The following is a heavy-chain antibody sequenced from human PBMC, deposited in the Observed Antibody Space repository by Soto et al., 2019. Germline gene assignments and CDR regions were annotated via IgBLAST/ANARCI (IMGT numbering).Heavy chain of an antibody. Sequence: ESGGGLIQPGGSLRLSCAASGFTVSSNYMSWVRQAPGKGLEWVSVIYSGGSTYYADSVKGRFTISRDNPKNTLYLRMNSLRAEDTAVYYCARDYGSGSRSRNYYYYGMDVWGQGTTVTVSS. CDR3: ARDYGSGSRSRNYYYYGMDV. D-gene: IGHD3-10*01. CDR1: GFTVSSNY. V-gene: IGHV3-53*01. CDR2: IYSGGST. J-gene: IGHJ6*02.